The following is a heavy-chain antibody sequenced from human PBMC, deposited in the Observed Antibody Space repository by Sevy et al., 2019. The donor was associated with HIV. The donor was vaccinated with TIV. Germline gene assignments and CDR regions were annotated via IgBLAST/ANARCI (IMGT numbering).Heavy chain of an antibody. CDR2: IYYSGST. V-gene: IGHV4-59*01. CDR3: ARESIAAIGDFDY. D-gene: IGHD6-13*01. CDR1: GGSINNYF. Sequence: SETLSLTCTVSGGSINNYFWSWIRQPPGKGPEWIGYIYYSGSTNYNPSLKSRVTISVDTSKTQFSLKLTSVTAADTAVYYCARESIAAIGDFDYWGQGTLVTVSS. J-gene: IGHJ4*02.